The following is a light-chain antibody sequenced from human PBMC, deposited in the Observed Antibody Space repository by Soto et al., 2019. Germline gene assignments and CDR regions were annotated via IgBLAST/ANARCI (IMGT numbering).Light chain of an antibody. V-gene: IGKV1-5*03. CDR3: QQYNSYRA. J-gene: IGKJ1*01. CDR2: KAS. Sequence: DIQMTQSPSTLSASVGDTVTITCRASQSVSTWLAWHQQKPGRAPKLLISKASTLESGVPSRFSGSGSGIDFSLTISGLQPDDSATYYSQQYNSYRAFGQGTKVEI. CDR1: QSVSTW.